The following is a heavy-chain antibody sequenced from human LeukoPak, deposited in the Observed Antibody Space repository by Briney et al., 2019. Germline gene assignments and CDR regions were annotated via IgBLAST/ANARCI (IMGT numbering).Heavy chain of an antibody. V-gene: IGHV3-48*04. CDR1: GFNLSSCS. J-gene: IGHJ4*02. Sequence: GGSLRLSCAASGFNLSSCSMNWVRQAPGKGLEWVSYISRSSDTIYYADSVKGRFTISRDNAKNSLYLQMDSLRAEDTAVYYCAGDNLQQDFDYWGQGTLVTVSS. CDR2: ISRSSDTI. CDR3: AGDNLQQDFDY. D-gene: IGHD1-1*01.